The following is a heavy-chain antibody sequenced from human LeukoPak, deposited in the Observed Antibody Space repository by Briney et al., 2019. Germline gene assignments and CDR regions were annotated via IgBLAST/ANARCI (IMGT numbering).Heavy chain of an antibody. Sequence: RPGGSLRLSCAASGFTFSSYAMSWVRQAPGKGLEWVSAISGSGGSTYYADSVKGRFTTSRDNSKNTLYLQMNSLRAEDTAVYYCARTGYDFWSGYSVWGQGTMVTVSS. V-gene: IGHV3-23*01. D-gene: IGHD3-3*01. CDR3: ARTGYDFWSGYSV. J-gene: IGHJ3*01. CDR2: ISGSGGST. CDR1: GFTFSSYA.